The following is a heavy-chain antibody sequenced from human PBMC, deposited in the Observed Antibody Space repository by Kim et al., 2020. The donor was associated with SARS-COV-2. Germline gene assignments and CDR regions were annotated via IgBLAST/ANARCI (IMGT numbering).Heavy chain of an antibody. CDR3: ATDNDTLRFDP. V-gene: IGHV3-23*01. D-gene: IGHD3-22*01. CDR2: T. Sequence: TSYAAPVESRFTISRDSSKNTLYLQMNSLRVVDTALYYCATDNDTLRFDPWGQGTLVTVSS. J-gene: IGHJ5*02.